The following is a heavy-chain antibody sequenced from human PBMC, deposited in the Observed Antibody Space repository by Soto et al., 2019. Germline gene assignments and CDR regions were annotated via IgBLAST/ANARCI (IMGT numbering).Heavy chain of an antibody. V-gene: IGHV3-9*01. J-gene: IGHJ5*02. CDR2: ITWNSRVL. D-gene: IGHD1-7*01. CDR3: ARLRTGTTIGERTNNWFDP. CDR1: GLNFDDFA. Sequence: PGGSLRLSCVGTGLNFDDFAMHWVRQAPGKGLEWVSGITWNSRVLAYADSVKGRFTISRDNARNSLYLQWTSLQASDTAMYYCARLRTGTTIGERTNNWFDPWGQGTLVTVSS.